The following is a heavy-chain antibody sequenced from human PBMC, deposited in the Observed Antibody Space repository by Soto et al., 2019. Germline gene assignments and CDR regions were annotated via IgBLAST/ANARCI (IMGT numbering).Heavy chain of an antibody. D-gene: IGHD2-21*02. CDR1: GGTFSSYS. V-gene: IGHV1-69*06. CDR3: ASTYCGGDCYSGYAFDI. Sequence: ASVNVSCKSSGGTFSSYSISWVRQAPGQGLEWMGGIIPIFGTANYAQKFQGRVTITADKSTSTAYMELSSLRSEDTAVYYCASTYCGGDCYSGYAFDIWGQGTMVTVSS. CDR2: IIPIFGTA. J-gene: IGHJ3*02.